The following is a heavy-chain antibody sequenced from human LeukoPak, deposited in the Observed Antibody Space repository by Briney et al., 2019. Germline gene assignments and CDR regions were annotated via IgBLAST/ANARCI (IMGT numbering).Heavy chain of an antibody. J-gene: IGHJ6*02. V-gene: IGHV1-2*02. D-gene: IGHD3-16*01. Sequence: GASVKVSCKASVYTFTVYYIHCVRPTPGRGVGWVGWINPKIGGTHFAQKFQGRVTMTRDTSISTADMELRRLRSDDTAVYYCARTPVGFKVGGHLYYYGMDVWGQGPTVTVSS. CDR2: INPKIGGT. CDR1: VYTFTVYY. CDR3: ARTPVGFKVGGHLYYYGMDV.